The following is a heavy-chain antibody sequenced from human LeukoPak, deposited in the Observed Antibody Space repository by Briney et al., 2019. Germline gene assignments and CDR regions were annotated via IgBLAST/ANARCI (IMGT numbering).Heavy chain of an antibody. D-gene: IGHD2-15*01. CDR1: GGSISSSSYY. CDR2: IYYSGST. CDR3: ATTAGYCSGGSCYF. Sequence: PSETLSLTCTVSGGSISSSSYYWGWIRQPPGKGLEWIGSIYYSGSTYYNPSLKSRVTISVDTSKNQFSLKLSSVTAADTAVYYCATTAGYCSGGSCYFWGQGTLVTVSS. J-gene: IGHJ4*02. V-gene: IGHV4-39*01.